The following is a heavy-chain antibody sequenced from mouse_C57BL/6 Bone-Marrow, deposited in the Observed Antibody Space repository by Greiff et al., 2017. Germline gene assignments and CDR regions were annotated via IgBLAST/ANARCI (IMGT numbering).Heavy chain of an antibody. Sequence: QVQLQQSGAELVRPGTSVKLSCKASGYTFTSYWMHWVKQRPGQGLEWIGVIDPSDSYTNYNQKFKGKATLTVDTSSSTAYMQLSSLTSEDSAVYYCARAQDWGQGTTLTVSS. CDR1: GYTFTSYW. J-gene: IGHJ2*01. CDR2: IDPSDSYT. CDR3: ARAQD. V-gene: IGHV1-59*01.